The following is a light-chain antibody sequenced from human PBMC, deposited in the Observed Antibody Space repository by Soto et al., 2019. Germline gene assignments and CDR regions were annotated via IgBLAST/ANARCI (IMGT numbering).Light chain of an antibody. CDR3: QQYGSSLF. CDR1: QSVSSSY. CDR2: GAS. V-gene: IGKV3-20*01. J-gene: IGKJ3*01. Sequence: EIVLTQSPGTLSLSPGERATLSCRASQSVSSSYLAWYQQKPGQAPRLLIYGASSRATGIPDRFSGSGSGTDFTLTISRLEPEDFAVYYCQQYGSSLFFGPGTKVD.